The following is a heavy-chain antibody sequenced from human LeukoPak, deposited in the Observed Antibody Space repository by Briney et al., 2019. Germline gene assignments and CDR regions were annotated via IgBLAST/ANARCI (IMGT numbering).Heavy chain of an antibody. J-gene: IGHJ4*02. D-gene: IGHD2-21*01. CDR3: ARGPMTYSDGDSASPPRLNYYFDS. CDR1: GASIRSNY. Sequence: PSETLSLTCTVSGASIRSNYWSWIRQPAGQGLEWIGLIYSSGSTNHNPSLNSRVTMSLDTPKHLFSLKLTAETAADQAVYYCARGPMTYSDGDSASPPRLNYYFDSWGLGTLVTVSS. CDR2: IYSSGST. V-gene: IGHV4-4*07.